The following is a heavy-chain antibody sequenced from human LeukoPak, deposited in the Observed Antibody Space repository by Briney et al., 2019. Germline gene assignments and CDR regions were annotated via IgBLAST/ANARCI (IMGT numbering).Heavy chain of an antibody. CDR2: ISYDGSNK. CDR3: VKDNPLDY. J-gene: IGHJ4*02. CDR1: GFTFSSYS. V-gene: IGHV3-30*18. Sequence: GGSLRLSCAASGFTFSSYSMNWVRQAPGKGLEWVAVISYDGSNKYYADSVKGRFTISRDNSKNTLYLQMNSLRAEDTAVYYCVKDNPLDYWGQGTLVIVSS. D-gene: IGHD1-14*01.